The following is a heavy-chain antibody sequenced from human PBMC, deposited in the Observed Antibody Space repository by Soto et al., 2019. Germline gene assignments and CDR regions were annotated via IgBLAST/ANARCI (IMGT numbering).Heavy chain of an antibody. Sequence: GGSLRLSCAASGFTFSGSAMHWVRQASGKGLEWVGRIRSKANSYATAYAASVKGRFTISRDDSKSTAYLQMNSLKTEDTAVYYCTRLRSDGYLGGYYYYGMDVWGQGTTVTVSS. J-gene: IGHJ6*02. CDR3: TRLRSDGYLGGYYYYGMDV. CDR2: IRSKANSYAT. D-gene: IGHD5-18*01. V-gene: IGHV3-73*01. CDR1: GFTFSGSA.